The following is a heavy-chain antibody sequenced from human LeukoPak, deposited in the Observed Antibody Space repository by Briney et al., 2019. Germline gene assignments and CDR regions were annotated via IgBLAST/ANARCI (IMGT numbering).Heavy chain of an antibody. J-gene: IGHJ5*02. CDR2: ISYDGRTK. V-gene: IGHV3-30*03. Sequence: SGRSLRLSCGDSTFNFSDYGMHWVRQAPGKGLEWLALISYDGRTKFYADSLKGRFTISRDISKNTLYLQINSLRAEDTAVYYCARDYSSTDNWFDPWGQGTLVTVSS. CDR1: TFNFSDYG. CDR3: ARDYSSTDNWFDP. D-gene: IGHD6-13*01.